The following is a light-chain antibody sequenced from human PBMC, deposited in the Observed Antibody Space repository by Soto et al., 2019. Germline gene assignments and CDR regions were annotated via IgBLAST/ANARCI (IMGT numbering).Light chain of an antibody. CDR3: QQYIYWPV. CDR2: GAS. Sequence: EIEMTQSPGTLSVSPGERATLSCRASQSISSNLAWYQQKPGQAPRLLIYGASTRATGIPARFSGSGSGTEFTLTISSLQSEDFAVYYCQQYIYWPVFGQGTKV. J-gene: IGKJ1*01. V-gene: IGKV3-15*01. CDR1: QSISSN.